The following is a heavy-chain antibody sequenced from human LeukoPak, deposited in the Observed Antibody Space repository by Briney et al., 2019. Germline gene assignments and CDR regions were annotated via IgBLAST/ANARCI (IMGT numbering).Heavy chain of an antibody. Sequence: PGGSLRLSCAASGFTFSSYAMHWVRQAPGKGLEWVAVISYDGGNKYYADSVKGRFTISRDNSKNTLYLQMNSLRAEDTAVYYCARESHGPGIAAAGQGFDYWGQGTLVTVSS. D-gene: IGHD6-13*01. V-gene: IGHV3-30-3*01. CDR2: ISYDGGNK. J-gene: IGHJ4*02. CDR1: GFTFSSYA. CDR3: ARESHGPGIAAAGQGFDY.